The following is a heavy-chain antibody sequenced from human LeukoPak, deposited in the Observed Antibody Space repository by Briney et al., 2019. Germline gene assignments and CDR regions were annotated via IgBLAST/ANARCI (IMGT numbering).Heavy chain of an antibody. CDR2: IIHSGRT. D-gene: IGHD3-9*01. J-gene: IGHJ5*02. Sequence: SETLSLTCAVSGGSFSGDYWSWIRQSPGKGLEWIGEIIHSGRTNYYPSLESRVTISVDTSYNQFSLKLRSVTAADTAVFYCARGLNYDILTANPFTAWFVPWGQEALVTVSS. V-gene: IGHV4-34*01. CDR3: ARGLNYDILTANPFTAWFVP. CDR1: GGSFSGDY.